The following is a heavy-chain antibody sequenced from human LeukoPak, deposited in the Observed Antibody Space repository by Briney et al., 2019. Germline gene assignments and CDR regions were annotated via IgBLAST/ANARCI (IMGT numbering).Heavy chain of an antibody. V-gene: IGHV3-23*01. CDR2: LSGSGGNT. D-gene: IGHD3-3*01. Sequence: GGSVRLSCAASDFTFRNCAMRWVRQAPARGLEWVSALSGSGGNTYYAHSAKGRFTSSRDHSKNPQYLQMSSLRAEDTAVYYCAKDPRITISGVATSFDYWGQGTLVTVSS. CDR3: AKDPRITISGVATSFDY. CDR1: DFTFRNCA. J-gene: IGHJ4*02.